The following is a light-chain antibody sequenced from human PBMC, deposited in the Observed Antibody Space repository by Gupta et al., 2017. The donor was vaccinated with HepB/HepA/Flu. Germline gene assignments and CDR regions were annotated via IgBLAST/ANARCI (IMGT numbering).Light chain of an antibody. CDR3: QQDCSSLVT. V-gene: IGKV3-20*01. J-gene: IGKJ1*01. CDR2: GAS. Sequence: EIVFTQSPVTMSLSPGERPTLSCRARQSVSSSYLAWYQQKPGQAPRLLIYGASSRATGIPARFSGSGSGTDFTLTISSLEPEDFAVYYCQQDCSSLVTFGQGTKVEIK. CDR1: QSVSSSY.